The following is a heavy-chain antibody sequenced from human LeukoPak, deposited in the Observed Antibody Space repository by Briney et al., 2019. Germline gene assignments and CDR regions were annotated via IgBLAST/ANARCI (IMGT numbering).Heavy chain of an antibody. CDR1: GFTFSSYG. CDR3: ARDWQTRSGWPNY. D-gene: IGHD6-19*01. CDR2: IWYDGSNK. J-gene: IGHJ4*02. Sequence: GGSLRLSCAASGFTFSSYGMHWVRQAPGKGLEWVAVIWYDGSNKYYADSVKGRFTISRDNSKNTLHLQMNSLRAEDTAVYYCARDWQTRSGWPNYWGQGTLVTVSS. V-gene: IGHV3-33*01.